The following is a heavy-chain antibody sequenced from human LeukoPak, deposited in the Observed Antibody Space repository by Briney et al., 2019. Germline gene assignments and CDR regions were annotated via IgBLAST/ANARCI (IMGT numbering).Heavy chain of an antibody. CDR1: GGTFSSYA. CDR3: ASSREQWLVISGFGY. D-gene: IGHD6-19*01. Sequence: ASVKVSCKASGGTFSSYAISWVRQAPGQGREWMGGIIPIFGTANYAQKFQGRVTITTDESTSTAYMELSSLRSEDTAVYYCASSREQWLVISGFGYWGQGTLVTVSS. J-gene: IGHJ4*02. V-gene: IGHV1-69*05. CDR2: IIPIFGTA.